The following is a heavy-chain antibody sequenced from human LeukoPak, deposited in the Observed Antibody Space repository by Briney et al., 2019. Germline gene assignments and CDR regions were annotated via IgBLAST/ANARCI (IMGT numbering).Heavy chain of an antibody. CDR3: ARDKRHYDFWSGTASNWFDP. D-gene: IGHD3-3*01. J-gene: IGHJ5*02. Sequence: SETLSLTCTVSGGSISSYYWGWIRQPPGKGLEWIGYIYYSGSTNYNPSLKSRVTISVDTSKNQFSLKLSSVTAADTAVYYCARDKRHYDFWSGTASNWFDPWGQGTLVTVSS. CDR1: GGSISSYY. CDR2: IYYSGST. V-gene: IGHV4-59*01.